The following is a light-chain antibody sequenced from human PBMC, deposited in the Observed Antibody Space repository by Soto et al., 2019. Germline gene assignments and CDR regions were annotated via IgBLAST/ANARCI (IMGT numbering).Light chain of an antibody. CDR3: QEYGTSRT. J-gene: IGKJ1*01. CDR2: GAS. V-gene: IGKV3-20*01. Sequence: EVVLTQSPGTLSLSPGERATISCRASQSVSGTYLAWYQQKPGQAPRLLIYGASSRATGIPDRFSGSGSGTDITLTISRLEPDDFAVYYCQEYGTSRTFGQGTKVEIK. CDR1: QSVSGTY.